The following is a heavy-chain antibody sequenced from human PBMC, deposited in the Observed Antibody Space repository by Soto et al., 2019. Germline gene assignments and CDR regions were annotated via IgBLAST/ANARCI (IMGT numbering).Heavy chain of an antibody. D-gene: IGHD1-26*01. J-gene: IGHJ4*02. CDR1: GGSFSSYY. V-gene: IGHV4-34*02. CDR3: ARVRWDQPWVFDY. Sequence: QVQLQQWGAGLLKPSETLSLTCAVSGGSFSSYYWSWIRQPPGKGRKWIGEINHSGSTNYTPSLKSRVTISVDTSKNQFSLKLSSVTAADTAVYYCARVRWDQPWVFDYWGQGTLVTVSS. CDR2: INHSGST.